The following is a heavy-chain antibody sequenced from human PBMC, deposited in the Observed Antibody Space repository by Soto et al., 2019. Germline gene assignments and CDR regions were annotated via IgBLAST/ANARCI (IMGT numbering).Heavy chain of an antibody. J-gene: IGHJ6*03. CDR1: GGSISSYY. V-gene: IGHV4-59*01. D-gene: IGHD3-10*01. CDR3: ARLDYYGSGSYYNVLGLLDYYMDV. Sequence: QVQLQESGPGLVKPSETLSLTCTVSGGSISSYYWSWIRQPPGKGLEWIGYIYYSGSTNYNPSLKSRVTISVDTSKNQFSLKLSSVTAADTAVYYCARLDYYGSGSYYNVLGLLDYYMDVWGKGTTVTVSS. CDR2: IYYSGST.